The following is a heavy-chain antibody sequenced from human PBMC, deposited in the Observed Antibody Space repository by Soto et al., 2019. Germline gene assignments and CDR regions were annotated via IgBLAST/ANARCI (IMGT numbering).Heavy chain of an antibody. CDR2: ISYDGSNK. CDR1: GFTFSSYA. J-gene: IGHJ4*02. D-gene: IGHD3-10*01. V-gene: IGHV3-30-3*01. Sequence: GGSLRLSCAASGFTFSSYAMHWVRQAPGKGLEWVAVISYDGSNKYYADSVKGRFTISRDNSKNTLYLQMNSLRAEDTAVYYCATDGASELLWFGELFSQSDYWGQGTLVTAPQ. CDR3: ATDGASELLWFGELFSQSDY.